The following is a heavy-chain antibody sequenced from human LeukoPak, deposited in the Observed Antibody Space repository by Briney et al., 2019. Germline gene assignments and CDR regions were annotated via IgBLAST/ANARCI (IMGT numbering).Heavy chain of an antibody. CDR2: ISYDGSNK. Sequence: GGSLRLSCAASGFTFSSYGMHWVRQAPGKGLEWVAVISYDGSNKYYADSVKGRFTISRDNSKNTLCLQMNSLRAEDTAVYYCAKGVRAAGTSWFDPWGQGTLVTVSS. CDR1: GFTFSSYG. V-gene: IGHV3-30*18. CDR3: AKGVRAAGTSWFDP. D-gene: IGHD6-13*01. J-gene: IGHJ5*02.